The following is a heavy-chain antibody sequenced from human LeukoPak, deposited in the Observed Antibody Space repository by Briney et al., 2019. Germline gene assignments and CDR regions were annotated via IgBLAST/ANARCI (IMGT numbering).Heavy chain of an antibody. J-gene: IGHJ4*02. Sequence: PGGSLRLSCVASGFTVSSTYMSWVRQAPGKGLEWLSLIYGAGNTFYADSVKGRFSIPRDNSKNTLYLQMDSLRAEDTAVYYCARGVVGTIPLDYWGQGTLVTVSS. CDR1: GFTVSSTY. CDR3: ARGVVGTIPLDY. V-gene: IGHV3-53*01. D-gene: IGHD1-26*01. CDR2: IYGAGNT.